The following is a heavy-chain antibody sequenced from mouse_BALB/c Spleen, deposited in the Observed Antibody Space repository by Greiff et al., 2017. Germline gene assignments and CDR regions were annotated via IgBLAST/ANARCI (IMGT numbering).Heavy chain of an antibody. Sequence: EVRLVESGGGLVQPGGSRKRSCAASGFSFSSFGMHWGRQAPEKGLEWVAYFRSGSSTIYYADTVKGRFTISRDNPKNTLFLQKTSLRSEDTAMYYCARSSNGPLDCWGRGTTLTVSS. CDR1: GFSFSSFG. V-gene: IGHV5-17*02. CDR2: FRSGSSTI. J-gene: IGHJ2*01. CDR3: ARSSNGPLDC. D-gene: IGHD3-1*01.